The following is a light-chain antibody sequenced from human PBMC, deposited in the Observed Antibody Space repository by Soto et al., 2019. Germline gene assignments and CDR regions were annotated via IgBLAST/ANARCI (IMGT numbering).Light chain of an antibody. CDR3: QQNNNWPKM. CDR1: QSVSSN. CDR2: GAS. Sequence: EIVMTQSPATLSVSPGERATLSCRASQSVSSNLAWYQQKPGQAPRLLIYGASTRATGIPARFSGSGSGTEFTLTISSLQSEDSAVYYCQQNNNWPKMFGQGTKVDIK. J-gene: IGKJ1*01. V-gene: IGKV3-15*01.